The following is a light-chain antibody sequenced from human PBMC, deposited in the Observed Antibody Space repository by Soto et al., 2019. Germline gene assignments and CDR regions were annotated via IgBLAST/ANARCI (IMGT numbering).Light chain of an antibody. J-gene: IGKJ4*01. CDR3: QQYGSSPLT. CDR2: GAS. V-gene: IGKV3-20*01. CDR1: QSVSSNY. Sequence: EIVLTQSPGTLSLSPGERATLSCRASQSVSSNYLAWYQQKPGQAPRLLIYGASSRATGIPDRFSGSGSVTDFTLTISRLEPEDFAVYYCQQYGSSPLTFGGGTKVEIK.